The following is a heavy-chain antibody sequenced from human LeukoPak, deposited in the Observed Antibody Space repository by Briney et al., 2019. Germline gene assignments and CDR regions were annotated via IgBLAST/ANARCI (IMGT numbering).Heavy chain of an antibody. CDR3: ATLWEPANYYGMDV. D-gene: IGHD1-26*01. CDR1: GGSISSGGYY. J-gene: IGHJ6*02. CDR2: IHYSGST. V-gene: IGHV4-31*03. Sequence: PSQTLSLTCTVSGGSISSGGYYWSWIRQHPGKGLEWIGYIHYSGSTYYNPSLKSRVTISVDTSKNQFSLKLSSVTAADTAVYYCATLWEPANYYGMDVWGQGTTVTVSS.